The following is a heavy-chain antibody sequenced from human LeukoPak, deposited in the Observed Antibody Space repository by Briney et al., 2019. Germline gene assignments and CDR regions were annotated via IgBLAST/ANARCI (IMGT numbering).Heavy chain of an antibody. J-gene: IGHJ4*02. Sequence: ASVKVSCTASGYTFTSYGISWVRQAPGQGLEWMGWISAYNGNTNYAQKLQGRVTMTTDTSTSTAYMELRSLRSDDTAVYYCARDLRRGKPLDYWGQGTLVTVSS. D-gene: IGHD3-10*01. CDR3: ARDLRRGKPLDY. CDR1: GYTFTSYG. CDR2: ISAYNGNT. V-gene: IGHV1-18*01.